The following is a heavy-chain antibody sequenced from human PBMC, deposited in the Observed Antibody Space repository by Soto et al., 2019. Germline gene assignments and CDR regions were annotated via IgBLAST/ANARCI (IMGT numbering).Heavy chain of an antibody. D-gene: IGHD6-13*01. CDR3: ARDGIAAAGTSWFDP. CDR2: INAGNGNT. CDR1: GYTFTSHA. Sequence: QVQLVQSGAEEKKPGASVKVSCKASGYTFTSHAMHWVRQAPGQRLEWMGWINAGNGNTKYSQKFQGRVTITTDTSASTGYMELSSLRSEDTAVYYCARDGIAAAGTSWFDPWGQGTVVTVSS. J-gene: IGHJ5*02. V-gene: IGHV1-3*05.